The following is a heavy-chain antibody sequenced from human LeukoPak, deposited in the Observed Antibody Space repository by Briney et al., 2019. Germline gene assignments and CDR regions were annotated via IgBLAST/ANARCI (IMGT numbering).Heavy chain of an antibody. CDR2: INSDGSSI. D-gene: IGHD2-8*01. V-gene: IGHV3-74*01. J-gene: IGHJ4*02. CDR3: ARGEGVSRY. CDR1: GFTFSSYW. Sequence: GGSLRLSCVASGFTFSSYWMQWVRQAPGKGLVWVSRINSDGSSINYADAVKGRFTISRDNAKNTLYLQMNSLRAEETAVYYCARGEGVSRYWGQGTLVTVSS.